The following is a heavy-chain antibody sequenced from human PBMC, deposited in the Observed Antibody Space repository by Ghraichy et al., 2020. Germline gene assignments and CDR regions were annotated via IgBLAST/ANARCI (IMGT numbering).Heavy chain of an antibody. Sequence: GGSLRLSCAASGFTFDDSAMHWVRQAPGEGLEWVSLISGDGSNTHYADSVKGRFTISRDNSKNSLYLQMNSLTTDDTALYYCARAPLILDVISSLRYYYGMDVWGQGTTVTVS. CDR3: ARAPLILDVISSLRYYYGMDV. D-gene: IGHD3-3*02. V-gene: IGHV3-43*02. CDR1: GFTFDDSA. J-gene: IGHJ6*02. CDR2: ISGDGSNT.